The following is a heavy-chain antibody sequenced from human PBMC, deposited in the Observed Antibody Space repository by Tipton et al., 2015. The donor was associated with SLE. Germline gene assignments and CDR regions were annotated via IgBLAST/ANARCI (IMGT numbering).Heavy chain of an antibody. J-gene: IGHJ3*02. V-gene: IGHV4-61*02. CDR2: IYTTGSP. CDR1: GVSISSGSYY. CDR3: ARTLDALDI. Sequence: TLSLTCTVSGVSISSGSYYWNWIRQPAGRGLEWFGRIYTTGSPYYNPSLESRVVMSMDKSKNQRSLRLAAVTAADTAVYYCARTLDALDIWGQGTMVTVSS.